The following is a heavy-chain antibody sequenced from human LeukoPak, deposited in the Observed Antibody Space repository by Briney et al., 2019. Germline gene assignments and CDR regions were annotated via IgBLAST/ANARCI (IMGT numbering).Heavy chain of an antibody. D-gene: IGHD4-11*01. CDR3: ARDHTVRAFDI. Sequence: WETLSLTCSVSGASIDTYYWSWIRQPAGKGLEWIGHIHTSGSTNYNPSLKSRVTISVDTSKNQFSLKLSSVTAADTAVYYCARDHTVRAFDIWGQGTMVTVSS. CDR1: GASIDTYY. CDR2: IHTSGST. V-gene: IGHV4-4*07. J-gene: IGHJ3*02.